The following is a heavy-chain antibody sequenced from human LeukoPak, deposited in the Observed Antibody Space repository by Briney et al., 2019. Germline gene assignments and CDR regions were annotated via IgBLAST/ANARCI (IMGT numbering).Heavy chain of an antibody. CDR1: GFTFSSNY. J-gene: IGHJ6*02. CDR3: ARDFNYDFWSGYYTPNYYYGMDV. Sequence: GGSLRLSCAASGFTFSSNYMSWVRQAPGKGLEWVSVIYSGGSTYYADSVKGRFTISRDNSKNTLYLQMNSLRAEDTAVYYCARDFNYDFWSGYYTPNYYYGMDVWGQGTTVTVSS. CDR2: IYSGGST. V-gene: IGHV3-53*01. D-gene: IGHD3-3*01.